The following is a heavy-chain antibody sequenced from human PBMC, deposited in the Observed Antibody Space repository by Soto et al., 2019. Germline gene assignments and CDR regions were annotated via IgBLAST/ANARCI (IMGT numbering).Heavy chain of an antibody. D-gene: IGHD2-21*02. Sequence: SVKVSCKASGGTFSSYAISWVRQAPGQGLEWMGGIIPIFGTANYAQKFQGRVTITADKSTSTAYMELSSLRSEDTAVYYCASSAYCGGDCYSSLYYYYYGMDVWGQGTTVTVSS. CDR3: ASSAYCGGDCYSSLYYYYYGMDV. V-gene: IGHV1-69*06. CDR2: IIPIFGTA. J-gene: IGHJ6*02. CDR1: GGTFSSYA.